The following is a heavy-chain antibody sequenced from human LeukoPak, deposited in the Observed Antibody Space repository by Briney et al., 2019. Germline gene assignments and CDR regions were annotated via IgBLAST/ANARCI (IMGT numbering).Heavy chain of an antibody. CDR1: GFTFNNHV. J-gene: IGHJ4*02. D-gene: IGHD4-17*01. CDR2: ISSDGSMK. CDR3: AQDTLRRPG. Sequence: GGSLRLSCAASGFTFNNHVMHWVRQAPGKGLEWVAVISSDGSMKYYADSVKGRFTISRDNSRNTLYLQMNSLRAEDTAVYYCAQDTLRRPGWGQGTLVTVSS. V-gene: IGHV3-30*04.